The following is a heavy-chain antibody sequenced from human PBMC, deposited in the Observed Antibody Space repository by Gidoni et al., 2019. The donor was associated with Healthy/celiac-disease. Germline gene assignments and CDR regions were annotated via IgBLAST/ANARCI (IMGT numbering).Heavy chain of an antibody. D-gene: IGHD6-19*01. J-gene: IGHJ4*02. CDR2: IIPIFGTA. CDR3: ARDNERAVAGI. V-gene: IGHV1-69*01. CDR1: GGNFSSYA. Sequence: QVQLVQSGAELKKPGSSVKVSCMASGGNFSSYAISWGRQSPGQGLEWLGWIIPIFGTANDAQKFQGRVTITADESTSTAYMELSSLRSEDTAVYYCARDNERAVAGIWGQGTLVTVSS.